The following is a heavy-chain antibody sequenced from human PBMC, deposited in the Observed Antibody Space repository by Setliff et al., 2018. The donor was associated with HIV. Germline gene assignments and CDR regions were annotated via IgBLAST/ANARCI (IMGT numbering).Heavy chain of an antibody. Sequence: GSLRLSCAASGFTFSNAWMNWVRQAPGKGLEWVGRIQSKADSYNTNYAASVKGRFTIARDDSKKSLYLQMNSLKIEDTAVYYCVRGLGSEFDYWGQGTLVTVSS. CDR2: IQSKADSYNT. CDR1: GFTFSNAW. CDR3: VRGLGSEFDY. V-gene: IGHV3-72*01. J-gene: IGHJ4*02. D-gene: IGHD2-15*01.